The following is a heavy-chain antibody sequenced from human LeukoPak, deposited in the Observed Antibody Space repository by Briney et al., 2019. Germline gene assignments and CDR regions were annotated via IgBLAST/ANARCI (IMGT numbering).Heavy chain of an antibody. D-gene: IGHD5-12*01. V-gene: IGHV5-51*01. CDR2: IYPGDSNT. CDR3: ARRALSAYGMHAFDI. CDR1: GYSFSSYW. Sequence: KPGESLKISCKGSGYSFSSYWIAWVRQMPGKGLEWMGIIYPGDSNTKYSPSFQGQVTISADRSISTAYLQWSSLKASDTAMYYCARRALSAYGMHAFDIWGHGTMVTVSS. J-gene: IGHJ3*02.